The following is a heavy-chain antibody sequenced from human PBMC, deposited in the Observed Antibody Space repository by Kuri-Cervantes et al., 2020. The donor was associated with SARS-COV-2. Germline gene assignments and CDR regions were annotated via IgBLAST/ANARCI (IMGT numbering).Heavy chain of an antibody. CDR3: ATGTGYYPNDAFDI. D-gene: IGHD3-9*01. CDR2: IYYSGST. J-gene: IGHJ3*02. CDR1: GGSISSSSYY. V-gene: IGHV4-39*07. Sequence: SETLSLTCTVSGGSISSSSYYWGWIRQPPGKGLEWIGSIYYSGSTYYNPSLKSRVTMSVDTSKNHLSLSLSFVTAADTAVYYCATGTGYYPNDAFDIWGQGTMVTVSS.